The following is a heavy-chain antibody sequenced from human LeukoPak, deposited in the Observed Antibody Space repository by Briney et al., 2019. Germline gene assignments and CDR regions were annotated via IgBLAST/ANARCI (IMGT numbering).Heavy chain of an antibody. V-gene: IGHV3-21*01. D-gene: IGHD2-21*01. CDR1: GFTFSDYS. CDR2: ITSSGTYI. J-gene: IGHJ4*02. Sequence: PGGSLRLSCAASGFTFSDYSMNWVRQAPGKGLEWVSSITSSGTYIYYADSVKGRFTISRDNAKNSLYLQMNSLRAEDTAVYYCARDRANIVVASASEYWGQGTLVTVSS. CDR3: ARDRANIVVASASEY.